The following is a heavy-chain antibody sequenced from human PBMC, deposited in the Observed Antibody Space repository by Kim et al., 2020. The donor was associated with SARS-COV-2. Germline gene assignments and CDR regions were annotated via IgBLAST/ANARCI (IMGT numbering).Heavy chain of an antibody. CDR3: ARGCDMATSRPHEY. Sequence: ASVKVYCKASGYTFSDYYMHRVRHAPGQGLAWMGWINPNNGGTNYAQEFQGRVTMTRDTSISTAYMELSSVTSDDTALYYCARGCDMATSRPHEYCGQGT. J-gene: IGHJ4*02. V-gene: IGHV1-2*02. CDR2: INPNNGGT. CDR1: GYTFSDYY.